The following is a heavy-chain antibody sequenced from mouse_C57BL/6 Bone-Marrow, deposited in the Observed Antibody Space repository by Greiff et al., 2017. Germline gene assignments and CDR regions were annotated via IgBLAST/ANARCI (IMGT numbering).Heavy chain of an antibody. D-gene: IGHD2-4*01. J-gene: IGHJ4*01. CDR3: ARSYDCDVDTIDY. V-gene: IGHV1-64*01. CDR1: GYTFTNYW. Sequence: VQLQQPGAELVKPGASVKLSCKASGYTFTNYWMHWVKQRHGQGLEWIGMMHPNGGSPDYNEKFKGEATLSVDKSSRTAYLELSSLTSEDSAVYYCARSYDCDVDTIDYWGQGTSVTVSS. CDR2: MHPNGGSP.